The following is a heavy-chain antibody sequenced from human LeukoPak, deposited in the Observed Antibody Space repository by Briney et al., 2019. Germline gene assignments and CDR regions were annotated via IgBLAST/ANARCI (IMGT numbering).Heavy chain of an antibody. V-gene: IGHV3-30*02. CDR1: RFTFSSYG. Sequence: PGGSLRLSCAASRFTFSSYGMHWVRQAPGKGLEWVAFIRYDGSNKYYADSVKGRFTISRDNAKNSLYLQMNSLRAEDTAVYYCARDEEQWLVQSYYYYMDVWGKGTTVTVSS. J-gene: IGHJ6*03. CDR3: ARDEEQWLVQSYYYYMDV. CDR2: IRYDGSNK. D-gene: IGHD6-19*01.